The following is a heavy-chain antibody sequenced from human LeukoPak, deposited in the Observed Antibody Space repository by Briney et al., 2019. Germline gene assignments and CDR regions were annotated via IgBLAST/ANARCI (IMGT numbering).Heavy chain of an antibody. D-gene: IGHD2/OR15-2a*01. CDR1: GYSFISFY. J-gene: IGHJ4*02. CDR3: ARGNYVLKYFDY. V-gene: IGHV5-51*01. Sequence: GESLKISFKGSGYSFISFYIGWVRQLPGKGLEWMGIIYPGDSDTRYSPSFQGQVTISADKSINTAYLQWSSLKASDTAVYFCARGNYVLKYFDYWGQGAQVTVSS. CDR2: IYPGDSDT.